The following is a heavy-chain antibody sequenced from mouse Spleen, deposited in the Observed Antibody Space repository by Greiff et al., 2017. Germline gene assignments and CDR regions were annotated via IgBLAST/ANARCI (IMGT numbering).Heavy chain of an antibody. J-gene: IGHJ2*01. CDR1: GDSITSGY. D-gene: IGHD1-1*01. CDR2: ISYSGST. Sequence: EVKLVESGPSLVKPSQTLSLTCSVTGDSITSGYWNWIRKFPGNKLEYMGYISYSGSTYYNPSLKSRISITRDTSKNQYYLQLNSVTTEDTATYYCARYRYYGSSPYFDYWGQGTTLTVSS. V-gene: IGHV3-8*02. CDR3: ARYRYYGSSPYFDY.